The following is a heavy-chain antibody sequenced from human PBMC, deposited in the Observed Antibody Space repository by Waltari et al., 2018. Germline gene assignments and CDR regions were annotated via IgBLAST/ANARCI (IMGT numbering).Heavy chain of an antibody. CDR3: ARSEREYDFWTGYYPTSYGMDV. J-gene: IGHJ6*02. CDR1: GFNFSKYS. Sequence: CAASGFNFSKYSLHWVRQAPGKGLEWVAAMSFDGNNRYYADSVKGRFTISRDNSKNTVDLQMNSLRAEDTAVYYCARSEREYDFWTGYYPTSYGMDVWGQGTTVTVSS. V-gene: IGHV3-30*04. CDR2: MSFDGNNR. D-gene: IGHD3-3*01.